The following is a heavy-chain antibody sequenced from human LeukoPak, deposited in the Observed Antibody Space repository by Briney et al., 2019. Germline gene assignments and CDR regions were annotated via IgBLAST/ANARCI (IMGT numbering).Heavy chain of an antibody. V-gene: IGHV1-2*02. D-gene: IGHD6-19*01. Sequence: EASVTVSCKASGYIFTGYYMHWVRQAPGQGLEWMGWINPNSGGTNYAQKFQGRVTITTDESTSTAYMELSSLRSEDTAVYYCASWPGGWYGEDSWGQGTLVTVSS. J-gene: IGHJ4*02. CDR1: GYIFTGYY. CDR3: ASWPGGWYGEDS. CDR2: INPNSGGT.